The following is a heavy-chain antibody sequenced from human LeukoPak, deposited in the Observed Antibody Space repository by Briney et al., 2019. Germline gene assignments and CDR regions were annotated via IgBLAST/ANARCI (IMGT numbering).Heavy chain of an antibody. CDR3: TRDSALLGVAFDL. Sequence: GGSLRLSCEGSGFTFSSYAMNWVRQAPGKGLEYVAGISSNGDNTDFADSAKGRFTISRDNSKSTLFLQMNSLRAEDTAVYFCTRDSALLGVAFDLWGQGTVVTVSS. CDR1: GFTFSSYA. CDR2: ISSNGDNT. D-gene: IGHD2-15*01. J-gene: IGHJ3*01. V-gene: IGHV3-64D*06.